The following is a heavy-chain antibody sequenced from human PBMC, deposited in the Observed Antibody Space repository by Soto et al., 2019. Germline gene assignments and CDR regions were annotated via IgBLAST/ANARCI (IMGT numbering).Heavy chain of an antibody. J-gene: IGHJ4*02. D-gene: IGHD5-12*01. CDR3: ARPPNSGWLGY. V-gene: IGHV4-39*01. CDR2: VYYSGNT. Sequence: SDTLSLTCTVSGGSISRSSYYLAWIRLPPGKGLEWIGSVYYSGNTYYGPSLKSRVTLSVDTSKNQFSLKVRSVTAADTAVYYCARPPNSGWLGYWGQGILVTVS. CDR1: GGSISRSSYY.